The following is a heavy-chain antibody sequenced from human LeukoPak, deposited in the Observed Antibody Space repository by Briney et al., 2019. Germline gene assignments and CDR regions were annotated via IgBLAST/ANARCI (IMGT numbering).Heavy chain of an antibody. J-gene: IGHJ5*02. CDR1: GGTFSSYA. CDR2: IIPIFGTA. D-gene: IGHD6-6*01. V-gene: IGHV1-69*13. Sequence: ASVKVSCKASGGTFSSYAISWARQAPGQGLEWMGGIIPIFGTANYAQKFQGRVTITADESTSTAYMELSSLRSEDTAVYYCARDSSSLRSAYNWFDPWGQGTLVTVSS. CDR3: ARDSSSLRSAYNWFDP.